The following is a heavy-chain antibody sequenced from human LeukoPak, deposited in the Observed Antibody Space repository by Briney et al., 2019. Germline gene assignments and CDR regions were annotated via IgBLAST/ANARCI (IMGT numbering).Heavy chain of an antibody. V-gene: IGHV3-21*01. CDR3: ARSSMVRGVMNYYYYMDV. CDR2: ISSSSSYI. Sequence: PGGSLRLSCAASGFTFSSYSMNWVRQAQGKGLEGVSSISSSSSYIYYADSVKGRFTISRDNAKNSLYLQMNSLRAEDTAVYYCARSSMVRGVMNYYYYMDVWGKGTTVTVSS. CDR1: GFTFSSYS. D-gene: IGHD3-10*01. J-gene: IGHJ6*03.